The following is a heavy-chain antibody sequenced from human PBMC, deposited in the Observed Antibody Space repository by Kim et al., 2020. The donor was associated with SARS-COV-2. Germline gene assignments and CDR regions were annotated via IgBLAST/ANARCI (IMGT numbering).Heavy chain of an antibody. CDR3: ARGPDCPQGICKWKGLDR. J-gene: IGHJ5*02. CDR2: ISASGSYK. Sequence: GGSLRLSCGASGFTFNTYSLNWVRQAPGRGLEWVSSISASGSYKKYAASLGGRFTISRDNARNSLFLQMNNLRPEDTAVYYCARGPDCPQGICKWKGLDRGGQGTVVTVSS. V-gene: IGHV3-21*01. D-gene: IGHD1-1*01. CDR1: GFTFNTYS.